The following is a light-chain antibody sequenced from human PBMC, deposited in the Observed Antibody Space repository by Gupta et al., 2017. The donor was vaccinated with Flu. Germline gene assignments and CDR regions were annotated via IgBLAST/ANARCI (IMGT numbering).Light chain of an antibody. J-gene: IGLJ1*01. V-gene: IGLV3-19*01. CDR1: SLRDYY. CDR3: ESRDSSSNQFV. CDR2: GKN. Sequence: SSELTQAPAVSVALGQTVTITCQGDSLRDYYASWYRQKPGQAPVLVIFGKNNRPSGIPDRISGSNSGSTASLTITGAQAEDEADYYCESRDSSSNQFVFGPGTRVTVL.